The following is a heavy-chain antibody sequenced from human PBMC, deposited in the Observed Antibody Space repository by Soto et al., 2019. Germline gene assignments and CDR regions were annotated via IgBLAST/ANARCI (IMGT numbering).Heavy chain of an antibody. Sequence: QVQLVQSGAEVKMPGASVRVSCKSSGYPFTHYGITWIRQAPGQGLEWMGWISPFNGNTNYGQTVQGRVTLTTETSTSTVYMELRSLRSDDTAVYYCARDQSFDRTYYYGIDVWGPGTTVTVSS. V-gene: IGHV1-18*01. D-gene: IGHD3-10*01. CDR3: ARDQSFDRTYYYGIDV. CDR1: GYPFTHYG. CDR2: ISPFNGNT. J-gene: IGHJ6*02.